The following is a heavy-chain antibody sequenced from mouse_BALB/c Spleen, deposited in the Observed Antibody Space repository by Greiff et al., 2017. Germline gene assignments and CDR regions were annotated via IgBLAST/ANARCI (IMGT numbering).Heavy chain of an antibody. J-gene: IGHJ2*01. CDR1: GYTFTDYE. CDR2: IDPETGGT. V-gene: IGHV1-15*01. D-gene: IGHD2-4*01. CDR3: TRLGYDYDGYFDY. Sequence: VQLQQSGAELVRPGASVTLSCKASGYTFTDYEMHWVKQTPVHGLEWIGAIDPETGGTAYNQKFKGKATLTADKSSSTAYMELRSLTSEDSAVYYCTRLGYDYDGYFDYWGQGTTLTVSS.